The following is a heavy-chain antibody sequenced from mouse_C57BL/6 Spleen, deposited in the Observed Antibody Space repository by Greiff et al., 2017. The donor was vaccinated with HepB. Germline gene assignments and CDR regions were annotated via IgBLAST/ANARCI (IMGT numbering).Heavy chain of an antibody. V-gene: IGHV1-47*01. CDR2: FHPYNDDT. CDR1: GYTFTTYP. CDR3: ASHGYDRDWYFDV. D-gene: IGHD2-2*01. J-gene: IGHJ1*03. Sequence: QVQLQQSGAELVKPGASVKMSCKASGYTFTTYPMEWMKQNHGKSLEWIGNFHPYNDDTKYNEKFKGKATLTVEKSSSTVYLELSRLTSADSAVYYWASHGYDRDWYFDVWGTGTTVTVSS.